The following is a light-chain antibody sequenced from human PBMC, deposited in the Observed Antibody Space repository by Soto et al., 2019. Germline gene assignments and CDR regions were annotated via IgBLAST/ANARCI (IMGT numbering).Light chain of an antibody. Sequence: KQSAGTVSFSTGERATLSYRASHSVSGSYLTWYQQKPGQAPRLLIYGASSRATGIPDRFSGSGSGTDFTLTISSLEPEDFAVYYCQPRATLPPWPFGQRSMVAIK. J-gene: IGKJ1*01. V-gene: IGKV3-20*01. CDR1: HSVSGSY. CDR2: GAS. CDR3: QPRATLPPWP.